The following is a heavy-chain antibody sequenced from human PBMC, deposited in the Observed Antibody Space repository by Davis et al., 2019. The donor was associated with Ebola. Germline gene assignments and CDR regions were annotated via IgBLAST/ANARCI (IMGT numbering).Heavy chain of an antibody. CDR3: AREPRYYTTVTTGRRRLLWYYGMDV. CDR2: IKQDGREK. Sequence: GESLKISCAASGFTFSTYAMGWVRQAPGKGLEWVANIKQDGREKYYVDSVKGRFTISRDNAKNSLYLQMNSLRAEDTAVYYCAREPRYYTTVTTGRRRLLWYYGMDVWGQGTTVTVSS. CDR1: GFTFSTYA. J-gene: IGHJ6*02. D-gene: IGHD4-17*01. V-gene: IGHV3-7*03.